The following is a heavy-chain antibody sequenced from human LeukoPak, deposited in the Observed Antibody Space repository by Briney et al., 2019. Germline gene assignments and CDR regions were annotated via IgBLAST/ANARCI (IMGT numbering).Heavy chain of an antibody. CDR2: IYYSGST. CDR1: GGSISSGGYY. D-gene: IGHD2-2*02. CDR3: ARAGQVVPAAIEYFQH. J-gene: IGHJ1*01. Sequence: PSQTLSLTCTVSGGSISSGGYYWRWIRKHPGKGLEWIEYIYYSGSTYYNPSLKSRVTISVDTSKNQFSLKLSSVTAADTAVYYCARAGQVVPAAIEYFQHWGQGTLVTVSS. V-gene: IGHV4-31*03.